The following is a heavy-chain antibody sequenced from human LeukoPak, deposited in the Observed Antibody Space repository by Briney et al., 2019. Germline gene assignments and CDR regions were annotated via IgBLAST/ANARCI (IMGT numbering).Heavy chain of an antibody. CDR1: GGSFRGYY. Sequence: SETLSLTCADYGGSFRGYYWSWIRQPPGKGLEWIGAINHSGSTNYNPSLKSRVTISVDTSKNQFSLKLSSVTAADTAVYYCARRGTAAYCSGGSSYHRQCDPWGQGTLVTVSS. V-gene: IGHV4-34*01. D-gene: IGHD2-15*01. CDR3: ARRGTAAYCSGGSSYHRQCDP. CDR2: INHSGST. J-gene: IGHJ5*02.